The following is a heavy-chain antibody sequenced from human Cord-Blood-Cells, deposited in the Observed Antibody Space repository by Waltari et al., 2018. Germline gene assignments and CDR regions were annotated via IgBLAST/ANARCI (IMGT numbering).Heavy chain of an antibody. D-gene: IGHD7-27*01. Sequence: QVQLQQWGAGLLTPSEPLSLTCAVYGGSFSGYYWSWIRQPPGKGLEWIGEINHSGSTNYNPSLKSRVTISVDTSKNQFSLKLSSVTAADTAVYYCARPLPGDDAFDIWGQGTMVTVSS. CDR2: INHSGST. J-gene: IGHJ3*02. V-gene: IGHV4-34*01. CDR1: GGSFSGYY. CDR3: ARPLPGDDAFDI.